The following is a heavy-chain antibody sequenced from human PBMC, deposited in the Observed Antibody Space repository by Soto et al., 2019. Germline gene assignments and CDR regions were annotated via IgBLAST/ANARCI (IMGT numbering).Heavy chain of an antibody. CDR2: IYYSGST. Sequence: QVQLQESGPGLVKPSETLSLTCTVSSGSISSYYWYWIRQPPGRGLEWIGYIYYSGSTNYNPSLKSRVTIAVDTSKNQFSLKLSSVTSADTAVYYCARVTDYGDLFDYWGQGTLVTVSS. CDR1: SGSISSYY. V-gene: IGHV4-59*01. J-gene: IGHJ4*02. D-gene: IGHD4-17*01. CDR3: ARVTDYGDLFDY.